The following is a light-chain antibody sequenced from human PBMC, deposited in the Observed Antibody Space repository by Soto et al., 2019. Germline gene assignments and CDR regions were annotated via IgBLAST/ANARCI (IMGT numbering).Light chain of an antibody. Sequence: IQLTQTPSSLSASVGDRVTITCRASQGISSYLAWYQQKPGKAPKLLIYAASTLQSGVPSRFSGSGSGTDFTLTISSLHPEDFATYYCQQLNSYPLTFGGGTKVDIK. CDR1: QGISSY. V-gene: IGKV1-9*01. J-gene: IGKJ4*01. CDR2: AAS. CDR3: QQLNSYPLT.